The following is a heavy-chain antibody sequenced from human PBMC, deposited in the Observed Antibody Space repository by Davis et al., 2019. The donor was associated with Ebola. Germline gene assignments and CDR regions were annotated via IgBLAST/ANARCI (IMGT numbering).Heavy chain of an antibody. V-gene: IGHV1-18*01. J-gene: IGHJ4*02. D-gene: IGHD1-26*01. Sequence: AASVKVSCKASGYTFRNSAISWVRQAPGQGLEWMGWISAYNGNTNYAQILQGRVTMTTDTSTGTAYMELRSLRSDDTAVYFCARARGRWDVGGYLLGHWGQGTLVTVSS. CDR1: GYTFRNSA. CDR2: ISAYNGNT. CDR3: ARARGRWDVGGYLLGH.